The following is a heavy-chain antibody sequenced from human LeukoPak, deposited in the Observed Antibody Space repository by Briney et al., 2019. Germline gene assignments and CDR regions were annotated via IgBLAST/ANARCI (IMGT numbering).Heavy chain of an antibody. CDR2: IQFDGSNK. Sequence: GGSLRLSCAASGFSFSTYDMHWVRQAPGKGLEWVAYIQFDGSNKYFADSVKGRFTISRDNSKNTLYLQMNSLRAEDTAVYYCARHLTYAFDYWGQGTLVTVSS. V-gene: IGHV3-30*02. CDR1: GFSFSTYD. J-gene: IGHJ4*02. CDR3: ARHLTYAFDY. D-gene: IGHD4-17*01.